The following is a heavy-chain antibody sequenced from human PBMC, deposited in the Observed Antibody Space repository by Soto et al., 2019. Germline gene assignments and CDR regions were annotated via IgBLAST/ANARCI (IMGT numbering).Heavy chain of an antibody. Sequence: QLQLRESGSGLVKPSQTLSLTCAVSGGSISSGGYSWSWIRQPPGKGLEWIGYIYHSGSTYYNPSLKSRVTISVDRSKNQFSLKLSSVTAADTAVYYCARGDFWSGFDYWGQGTLVTVSS. CDR2: IYHSGST. D-gene: IGHD3-3*01. J-gene: IGHJ4*02. CDR3: ARGDFWSGFDY. CDR1: GGSISSGGYS. V-gene: IGHV4-30-2*01.